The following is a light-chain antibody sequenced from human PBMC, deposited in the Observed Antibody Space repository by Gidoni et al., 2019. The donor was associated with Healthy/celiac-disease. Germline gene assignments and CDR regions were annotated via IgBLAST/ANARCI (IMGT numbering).Light chain of an antibody. CDR2: GAS. J-gene: IGKJ1*01. CDR1: QSVSSSY. CDR3: QQYGSSPTWT. Sequence: IVLTQSPGTLSSSPGERATLSCRASQSVSSSYLAWYQQKPGQAPRLLIYGASSRATGIPDRFSGSGSGTDFTLTISRLEPEDFAVYYCQQYGSSPTWTFGQGTKVEIK. V-gene: IGKV3-20*01.